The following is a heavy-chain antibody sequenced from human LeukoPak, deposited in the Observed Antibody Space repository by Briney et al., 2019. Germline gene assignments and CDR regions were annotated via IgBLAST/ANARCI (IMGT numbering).Heavy chain of an antibody. J-gene: IGHJ6*02. Sequence: SETLSLTCTVSGGSISSYYWSWIRQPAGKGLEWIGRIYTSGSTNYNPSLKSRVTMSVDTSKNQFSLKLSSVTAADTAVYYCARGAVFSPNYYDWRPDYGMDVWGQGTTVTVSS. V-gene: IGHV4-4*07. CDR2: IYTSGST. D-gene: IGHD3-22*01. CDR1: GGSISSYY. CDR3: ARGAVFSPNYYDWRPDYGMDV.